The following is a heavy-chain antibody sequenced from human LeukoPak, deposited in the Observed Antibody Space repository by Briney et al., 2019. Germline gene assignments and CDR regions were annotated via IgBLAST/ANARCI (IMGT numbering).Heavy chain of an antibody. CDR1: GFTFSSYA. Sequence: LSGGSLRLSCAASGFTFSSYAMSWVRQAPGKGLEWVSAVSGSGGSTYYADSVKGRFTISRDNSKNTLYLQMNSLRAEDTAVYYCAELGITMIGGVWGKGTTVTVSS. J-gene: IGHJ6*04. V-gene: IGHV3-23*01. CDR2: VSGSGGST. D-gene: IGHD3-10*02. CDR3: AELGITMIGGV.